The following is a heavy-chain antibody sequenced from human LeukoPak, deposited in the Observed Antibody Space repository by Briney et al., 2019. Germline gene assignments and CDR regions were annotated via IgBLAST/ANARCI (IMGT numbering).Heavy chain of an antibody. Sequence: GGSLRLSCAASGFTFSTYWMGCVRQAPGGGLEWVASIKVDGSQKHYVDSVKGRFTISRDNAKNSLFLQMISLRAEDTALYYCVRDRKYRIVGTTQHYFDFWGQGTLVGVSS. D-gene: IGHD1-26*01. J-gene: IGHJ4*02. CDR2: IKVDGSQK. V-gene: IGHV3-7*01. CDR1: GFTFSTYW. CDR3: VRDRKYRIVGTTQHYFDF.